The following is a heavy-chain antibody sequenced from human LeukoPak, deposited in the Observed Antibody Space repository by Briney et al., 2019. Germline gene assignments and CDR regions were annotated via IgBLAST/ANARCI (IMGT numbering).Heavy chain of an antibody. CDR3: ARMEDSRDYSVEVDY. D-gene: IGHD3-22*01. Sequence: PGGSLRLSRTVSGIPFSRYTMNWVRQAPGKGPEWVSSIHESSRYLYYADSVRGRFTISRDNARNSLFLQMNGLRADDTAVYYCARMEDSRDYSVEVDYWPRGTLVTVSS. CDR2: IHESSRYL. V-gene: IGHV3-21*01. J-gene: IGHJ4*02. CDR1: GIPFSRYT.